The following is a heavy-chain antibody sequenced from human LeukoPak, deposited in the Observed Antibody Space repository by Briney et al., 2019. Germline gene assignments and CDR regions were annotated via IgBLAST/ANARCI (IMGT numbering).Heavy chain of an antibody. J-gene: IGHJ4*02. D-gene: IGHD4-17*01. CDR1: GFTFSSYA. CDR2: ISGSGGST. CDR3: AKGSPDYGDLQTLDY. Sequence: GGSLRLSCAASGFTFSSYAMSWVRQAPGKGLEWISAISGSGGSTYYADSVKGRFTISRDNSKNTLYLQMNSLRAEDTAVYYCAKGSPDYGDLQTLDYWGQGTLVTVSS. V-gene: IGHV3-23*01.